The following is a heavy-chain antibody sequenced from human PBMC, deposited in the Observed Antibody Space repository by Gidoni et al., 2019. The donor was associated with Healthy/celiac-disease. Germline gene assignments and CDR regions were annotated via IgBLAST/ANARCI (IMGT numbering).Heavy chain of an antibody. CDR2: ISYDGSNK. CDR1: AFTFSSYA. D-gene: IGHD6-19*01. CDR3: AREREMAAGTFFDY. V-gene: IGHV3-30-3*01. J-gene: IGHJ4*02. Sequence: QVQLVESGGGVVQPGRSLRLSCAASAFTFSSYAMHWVRQAPGKGLEWVAVISYDGSNKYYADSVKGRFTISRDNSKNTLYLQMNSLRAEDTAVYYCAREREMAAGTFFDYWGQGTLVTVSS.